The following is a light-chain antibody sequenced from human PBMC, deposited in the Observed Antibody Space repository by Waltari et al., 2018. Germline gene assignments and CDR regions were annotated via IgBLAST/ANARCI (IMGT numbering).Light chain of an antibody. J-gene: IGKJ2*01. V-gene: IGKV1-5*03. Sequence: DMQMTQSPSTLSASVGDRVTITCRATQSISTWLAWYQQKPGQAPKLLIYKASSLEGGVPSRFSGSGSGTEFTLTISILQPDDFATYYCQQYSTYSRTFGQGTKLEIK. CDR2: KAS. CDR3: QQYSTYSRT. CDR1: QSISTW.